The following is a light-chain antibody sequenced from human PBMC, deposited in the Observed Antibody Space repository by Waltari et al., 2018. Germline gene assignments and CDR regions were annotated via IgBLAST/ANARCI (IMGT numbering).Light chain of an antibody. CDR1: QGMRHD. Sequence: AIQMTQSPSSPSAAVRGRITITCRASQGMRHDLGWDQQKPGKDPKLLSYAASSLQSGVPSRFSCRGSGTEFTLTISSLQPEDFATVYCLQDYNCPRTFGQGTKVEIK. CDR2: AAS. V-gene: IGKV1-6*01. CDR3: LQDYNCPRT. J-gene: IGKJ1*01.